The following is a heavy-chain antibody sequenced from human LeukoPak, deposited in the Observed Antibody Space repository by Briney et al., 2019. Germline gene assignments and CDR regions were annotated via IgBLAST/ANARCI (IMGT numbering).Heavy chain of an antibody. Sequence: PGGSLRLSCAASGFNVSNNYMNWVRQAPGKGLEWVSVIFSSGPTYYADSVKGRFTISRDTSKNALYLQMNSLRAEDTAVYYCAISGLGFGEFRGLAYWGQGTLVTVSS. V-gene: IGHV3-53*01. J-gene: IGHJ4*02. CDR3: AISGLGFGEFRGLAY. CDR1: GFNVSNNY. D-gene: IGHD3-10*01. CDR2: IFSSGPT.